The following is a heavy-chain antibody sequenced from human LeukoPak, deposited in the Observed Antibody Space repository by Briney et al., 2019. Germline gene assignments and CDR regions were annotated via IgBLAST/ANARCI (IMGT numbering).Heavy chain of an antibody. CDR1: GGTFSSYA. V-gene: IGHV1-69*05. D-gene: IGHD6-13*01. CDR2: IIPIFGTA. Sequence: GASVKVSCKASGGTFSSYAISWVRQAPGQGLEWMGGIIPIFGTANYAQKFQGRVTITTDESTSTAYMELSCLRSEDTAVYYCARVDFGMAAAGNYYYYMDVWGKGTTVTVSS. CDR3: ARVDFGMAAAGNYYYYMDV. J-gene: IGHJ6*03.